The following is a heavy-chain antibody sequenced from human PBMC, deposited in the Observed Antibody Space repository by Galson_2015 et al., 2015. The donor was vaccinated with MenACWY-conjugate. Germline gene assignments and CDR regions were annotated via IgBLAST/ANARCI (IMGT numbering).Heavy chain of an antibody. V-gene: IGHV5-51*01. CDR1: GSSFSTYW. CDR3: ARHPPGGRGMDV. Sequence: QSGAEVIKPGESLSISCTGSGSSFSTYWIAWVRQLPGKGLEWMGLISPGDSNTRYSPAFHGQVTISADKSISTAYLQLHSLQASDTAMYYCARHPPGGRGMDVWGQGTTVTVSS. CDR2: ISPGDSNT. D-gene: IGHD1-26*01. J-gene: IGHJ6*02.